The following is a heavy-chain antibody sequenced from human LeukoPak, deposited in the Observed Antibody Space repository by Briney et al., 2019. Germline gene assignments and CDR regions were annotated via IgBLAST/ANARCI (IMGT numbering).Heavy chain of an antibody. J-gene: IGHJ3*02. V-gene: IGHV4-59*11. CDR1: PDAFSSHY. D-gene: IGHD4-17*01. Sequence: SETLSLTCAVSPDAFSSHYWTWIRQPPGKGLEWIGYISYIGSTNYNPSLKSRVTISIDTSQNQFSLKLSSVTAADTAVYYCARDLVTVTKGFDIWGQGTMVSVSS. CDR2: ISYIGST. CDR3: ARDLVTVTKGFDI.